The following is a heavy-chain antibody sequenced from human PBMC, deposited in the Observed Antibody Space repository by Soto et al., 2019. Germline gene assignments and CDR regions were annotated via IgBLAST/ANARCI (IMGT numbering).Heavy chain of an antibody. J-gene: IGHJ4*02. CDR2: IYYSGST. V-gene: IGHV4-30-4*01. CDR3: ARDGVGGDKYYFDY. Sequence: ASETLSLTCTVSGGSISSGDYYWSWIRQPPGKGLEWIGYIYYSGSTYYNPSLKSRVTISVDTSKNQFSLKLSSVTAADTAVYYCARDGVGGDKYYFDYWGQGTLVTVSS. CDR1: GGSISSGDYY. D-gene: IGHD2-21*02.